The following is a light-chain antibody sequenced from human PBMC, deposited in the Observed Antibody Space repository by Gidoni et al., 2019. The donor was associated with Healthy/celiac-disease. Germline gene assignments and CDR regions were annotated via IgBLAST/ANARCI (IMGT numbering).Light chain of an antibody. Sequence: DIQMTQSPSSLSASVGDRVTITCRASQGIRNYLARYQQKPGKVPKLLIYAASTLQSGVPSRCSGSGSGTDFTLTISSLQPEDVATYYCQKYNSAPLTFGGGTKVEIK. J-gene: IGKJ4*01. CDR3: QKYNSAPLT. CDR2: AAS. CDR1: QGIRNY. V-gene: IGKV1-27*01.